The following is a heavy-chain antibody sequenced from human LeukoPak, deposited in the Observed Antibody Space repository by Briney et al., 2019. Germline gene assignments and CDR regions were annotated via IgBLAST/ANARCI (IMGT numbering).Heavy chain of an antibody. CDR2: MYYSGST. J-gene: IGHJ5*02. V-gene: IGHV4-30-4*01. Sequence: PSQTLSLTCTVSGGSISSGDYYWGWLRQPPGKGLEWIAYMYYSGSTYYNPSLKSRVTMSAATSKNQLSLKLSSVTAADTAVYYCARPYYYDSRIDPWGQGILVTVSS. CDR3: ARPYYYDSRIDP. CDR1: GGSISSGDYY. D-gene: IGHD3-22*01.